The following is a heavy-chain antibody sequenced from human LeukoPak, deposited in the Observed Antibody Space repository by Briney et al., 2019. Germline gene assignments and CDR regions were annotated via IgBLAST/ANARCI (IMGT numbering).Heavy chain of an antibody. CDR1: GGSFSGHY. D-gene: IGHD3-16*02. J-gene: IGHJ5*02. CDR3: ARFGWAAIVDNWFDP. Sequence: SETLSLTCAVSGGSFSGHYWNWIRQPPGQGLEWIGEINHGGSTNYNPSLKSRVTISVDTSKNQFSLKLSSVTAADTAVYYCARFGWAAIVDNWFDPWGQGALVTVSS. CDR2: INHGGST. V-gene: IGHV4-34*01.